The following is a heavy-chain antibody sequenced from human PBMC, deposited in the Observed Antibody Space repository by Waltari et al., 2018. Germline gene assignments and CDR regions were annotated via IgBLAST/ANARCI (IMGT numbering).Heavy chain of an antibody. J-gene: IGHJ6*02. CDR1: GGAFSGYY. D-gene: IGHD3-16*02. CDR3: ARGGRRITFGGIIVPPNYAMDV. CDR2: INHSGST. V-gene: IGHV4-34*01. Sequence: QVQLQQWGAGLLTPSETLSLTCAVYGGAFSGYYWTWMRQPPGKGRGWIGEINHSGSTNYNPSLKSRVTISVDTSKNQFSLKLSSVTAADTAVYYCARGGRRITFGGIIVPPNYAMDVWGQGTTVTVSS.